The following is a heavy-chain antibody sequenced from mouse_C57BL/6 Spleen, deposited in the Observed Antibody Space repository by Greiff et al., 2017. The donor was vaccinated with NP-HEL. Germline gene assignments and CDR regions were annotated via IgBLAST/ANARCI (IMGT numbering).Heavy chain of an antibody. CDR3: ARDHPNWYYFDY. J-gene: IGHJ2*01. D-gene: IGHD4-1*01. CDR1: GYSITSGYY. CDR2: ISYDGSN. V-gene: IGHV3-6*01. Sequence: EVQLQQSGPGLVKPSQSLSLTCSVTGYSITSGYYWNWIRQFPGNKLEWMGYISYDGSNNYNPSLKNRISITRDTSKNQFFLKLNSVTTEDTATYYCARDHPNWYYFDYWGQGTTLTVSS.